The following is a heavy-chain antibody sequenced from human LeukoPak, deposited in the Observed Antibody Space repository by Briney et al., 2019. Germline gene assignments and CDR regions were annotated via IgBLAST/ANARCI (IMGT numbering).Heavy chain of an antibody. CDR3: GRDPASGALDY. J-gene: IGHJ4*02. D-gene: IGHD3-10*01. CDR2: MNQDGSAK. Sequence: GGSLTLSCAASGFSFSSSWMTWVRQAPGKGLEWVANMNQDGSAKGYVDSVKGRFTISRDNAKNSLYLQMNSLRAKDTVVFYCGRDPASGALDYWGKGTRVT. V-gene: IGHV3-7*01. CDR1: GFSFSSSW.